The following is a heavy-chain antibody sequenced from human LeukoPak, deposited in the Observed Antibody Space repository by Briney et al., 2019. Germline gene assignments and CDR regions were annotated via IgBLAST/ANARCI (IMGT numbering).Heavy chain of an antibody. CDR2: IYYSGST. Sequence: SETLSLTCAVYGGSFSGYYWSWIRQPPGKGLEWIGYIYYSGSTYYNPSLKSRVTISVDTSKNQFSLKLSSVTAADTAVYYCARDLLYSSPGFDYWGQGTLVTVSS. CDR3: ARDLLYSSPGFDY. J-gene: IGHJ4*02. D-gene: IGHD6-13*01. V-gene: IGHV4-30-4*08. CDR1: GGSFSGYY.